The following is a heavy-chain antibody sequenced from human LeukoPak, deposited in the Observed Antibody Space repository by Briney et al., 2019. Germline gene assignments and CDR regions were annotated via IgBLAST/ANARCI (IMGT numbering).Heavy chain of an antibody. CDR3: ARRDIVVVVSASDY. J-gene: IGHJ4*02. CDR1: GFIFSDYI. CDR2: ITASGDRT. Sequence: GSLRLSCAASGFIFSDYIMIWVRQAPGKGLEWVSGITASGDRTYYADSVKGRFTVSRDNSKNTVFLQMNSLRVDDTAVYFCARRDIVVVVSASDYWGQGTLVTVSS. D-gene: IGHD2-15*01. V-gene: IGHV3-23*01.